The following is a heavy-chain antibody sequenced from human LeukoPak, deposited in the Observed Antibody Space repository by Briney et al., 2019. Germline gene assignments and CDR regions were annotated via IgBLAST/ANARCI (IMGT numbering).Heavy chain of an antibody. CDR3: ASGGARGAFDI. CDR2: INWNGGST. D-gene: IGHD3-16*01. Sequence: PGGSLRLSCAASGFTFDDYSMSWVRHAPGKGLEWVSGINWNGGSTGYADSVKGRFTISRDNAKNSLYLQMNSLRAEDTALYYCASGGARGAFDIWGQGTMVTVSS. V-gene: IGHV3-20*04. CDR1: GFTFDDYS. J-gene: IGHJ3*02.